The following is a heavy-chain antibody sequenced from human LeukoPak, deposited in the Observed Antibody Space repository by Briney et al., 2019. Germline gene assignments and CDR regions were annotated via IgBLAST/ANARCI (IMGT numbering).Heavy chain of an antibody. J-gene: IGHJ4*02. CDR1: GYTLTNYD. D-gene: IGHD4/OR15-4a*01. Sequence: ASVKVSCMASGYTLTNYDITWVRQAPGQGLEWMGWISTHNGNTNYAQNLQGRVTMTTDTSTSTAYMELRSLKSDDTAVYYCARLAYGANYIDFWGQGTLVTVSS. CDR2: ISTHNGNT. V-gene: IGHV1-18*01. CDR3: ARLAYGANYIDF.